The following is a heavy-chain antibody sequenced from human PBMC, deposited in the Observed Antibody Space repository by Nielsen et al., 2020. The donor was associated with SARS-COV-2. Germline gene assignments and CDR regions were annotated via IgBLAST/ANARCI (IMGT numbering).Heavy chain of an antibody. Sequence: ASVKVSCKASGYTFTSYGISWVRQAPGQGLEWMGWISAYNGNTNYAQKLQGRVTMTTVTSTSTAYMELRSLRSDDTAVYYCARCITAAGDVWFDPWGQGTLVTVSS. CDR2: ISAYNGNT. V-gene: IGHV1-18*04. CDR3: ARCITAAGDVWFDP. D-gene: IGHD6-13*01. J-gene: IGHJ5*02. CDR1: GYTFTSYG.